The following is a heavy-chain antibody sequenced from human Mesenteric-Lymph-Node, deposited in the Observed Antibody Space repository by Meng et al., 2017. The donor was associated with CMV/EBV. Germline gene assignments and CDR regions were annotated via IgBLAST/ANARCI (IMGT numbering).Heavy chain of an antibody. D-gene: IGHD3-3*01. CDR3: AREAIVGGAMDY. Sequence: GESLKISCAASGFTFSSYSMNWVRQAPGKGLEWVSYISRSDDTIQYADSVKGRFTMSRDSAKNSLYLHMNSLRVEDTAVYYCAREAIVGGAMDYWGQGTLVTVSS. CDR1: GFTFSSYS. V-gene: IGHV3-48*04. J-gene: IGHJ4*02. CDR2: ISRSDDTI.